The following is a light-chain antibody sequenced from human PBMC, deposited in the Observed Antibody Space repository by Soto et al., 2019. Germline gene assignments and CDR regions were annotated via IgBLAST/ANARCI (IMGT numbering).Light chain of an antibody. CDR3: SSFARNGDVV. J-gene: IGLJ2*01. CDR1: SSDVGGYNY. CDR2: EVS. Sequence: QSALTQPASVSGSPGQSITISCTGTSSDVGGYNYVSWFQQHPGKAPNLMIYEVSNRPSGISNRFSGSKSGNTASLTISGLQTEDEADYYCSSFARNGDVVFGGGTKLTVL. V-gene: IGLV2-14*01.